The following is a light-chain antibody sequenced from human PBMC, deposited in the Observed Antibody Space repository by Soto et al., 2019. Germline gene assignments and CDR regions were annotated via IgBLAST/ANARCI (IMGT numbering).Light chain of an antibody. Sequence: SYELTQPPSVSVAPGQTAKITCGENNIGSKSVHWYQQKPGQAPVLVVYDDRDRPSGIPERFSGSNSGNTATLTISRVEAGDEADYYCQVWDSNSDHYVCGTGTKSPS. J-gene: IGLJ1*01. CDR2: DDR. V-gene: IGLV3-21*02. CDR1: NIGSKS. CDR3: QVWDSNSDHYV.